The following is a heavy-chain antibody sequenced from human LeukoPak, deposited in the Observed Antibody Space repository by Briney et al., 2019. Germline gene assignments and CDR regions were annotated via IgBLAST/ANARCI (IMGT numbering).Heavy chain of an antibody. D-gene: IGHD1-14*01. V-gene: IGHV3-48*03. CDR2: ISTSGTI. CDR3: ARDIIEDY. Sequence: GGSLRLSCGASGLTFSTYAMNWVRQAPGKGLEWVSYISTSGTIYYADSVRGRFTISRDNAKSSLYLQMNSLRAEDTAVYYCARDIIEDYWGQGTLVTVSS. J-gene: IGHJ4*02. CDR1: GLTFSTYA.